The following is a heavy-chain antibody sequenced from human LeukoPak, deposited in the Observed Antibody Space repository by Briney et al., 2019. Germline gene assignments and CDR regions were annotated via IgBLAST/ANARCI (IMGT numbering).Heavy chain of an antibody. CDR2: ISSGSTYM. J-gene: IGHJ3*02. V-gene: IGHV3-21*01. D-gene: IGHD6-6*01. CDR3: GRVGGRSKAAKGDAFDI. Sequence: GGSLRLSCAASGFTFSSYSMNWVRQAPGKGLEWVSSISSGSTYMYYADSVKGRFTISRDNALNSMYLQMNSLRAEDTAVYYCGRVGGRSKAAKGDAFDIWGQGTMVVVSS. CDR1: GFTFSSYS.